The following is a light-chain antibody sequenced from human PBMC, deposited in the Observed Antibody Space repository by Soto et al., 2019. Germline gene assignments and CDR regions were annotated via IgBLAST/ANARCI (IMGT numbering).Light chain of an antibody. CDR3: QQSYSTPHT. Sequence: DVQMTQSPSSLSASVGDRVTITCRASQRVSHYLNWYQQKTGAAPRLLIYSASSLQSGVPSRFSGSGSGTDFTLTINSLQPEDFATYYCQQSYSTPHTFGQGTKLEIK. CDR2: SAS. CDR1: QRVSHY. J-gene: IGKJ2*01. V-gene: IGKV1-39*01.